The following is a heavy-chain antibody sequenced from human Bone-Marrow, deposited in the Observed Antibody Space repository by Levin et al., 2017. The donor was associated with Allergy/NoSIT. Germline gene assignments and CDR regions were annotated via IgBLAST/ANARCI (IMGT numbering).Heavy chain of an antibody. Sequence: GGSLRLSCAASGFTFSSYWMSWVRQAPGKGLEWVANIKQDGSEKYYVDSVKGRFTISRDNARNSLFLQMSSLRAEDTAVFYCARYITGTLEDYFDYWGQGTLVTVSS. CDR2: IKQDGSEK. CDR3: ARYITGTLEDYFDY. CDR1: GFTFSSYW. J-gene: IGHJ4*02. V-gene: IGHV3-7*01. D-gene: IGHD1-20*01.